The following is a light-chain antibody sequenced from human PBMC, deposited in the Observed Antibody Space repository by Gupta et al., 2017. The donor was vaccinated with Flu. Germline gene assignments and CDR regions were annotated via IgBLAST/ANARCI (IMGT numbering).Light chain of an antibody. J-gene: IGLJ2*01. CDR2: EDS. CDR3: QVWDSSSDHLV. Sequence: YVLTQPPSVSVAPGQTARITCGGNNIGSKSVHWYQQKPGQAPVLVVYEDSDRPSGIPERFSGSNAGNTATLTISRVEAGDEADYYCQVWDSSSDHLVFGGGTKLTVL. V-gene: IGLV3-21*02. CDR1: NIGSKS.